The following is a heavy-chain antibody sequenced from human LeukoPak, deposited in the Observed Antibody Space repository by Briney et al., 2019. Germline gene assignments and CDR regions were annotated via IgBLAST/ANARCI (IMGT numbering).Heavy chain of an antibody. Sequence: PETLSLTCAVYGGSFSGYYWSWNRQPPGRGLEWIGEINHSGSTNYNPSLKSRVTISVDTSKNQFSLKLSSVTAADTAVYYCARELSYSLYYFDYWGQGTLVTVSS. D-gene: IGHD2-15*01. CDR2: INHSGST. V-gene: IGHV4-34*01. CDR1: GGSFSGYY. J-gene: IGHJ4*02. CDR3: ARELSYSLYYFDY.